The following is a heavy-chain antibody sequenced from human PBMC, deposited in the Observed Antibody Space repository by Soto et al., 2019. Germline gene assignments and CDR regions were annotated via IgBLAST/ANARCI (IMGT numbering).Heavy chain of an antibody. J-gene: IGHJ4*02. CDR1: GFNFNNYG. CDR2: ISYGGSET. CDR3: AGGWYFFDY. Sequence: QVQLVESGGGVVQPGRSLRLSCAASGFNFNNYGMHWARQAPGKGLEWVAGISYGGSETYYADSVKGRFTISRDNSKNTLYLQMNSLRVEDTAVYYCAGGWYFFDYCGKGTLVIVSS. V-gene: IGHV3-30*03. D-gene: IGHD6-19*01.